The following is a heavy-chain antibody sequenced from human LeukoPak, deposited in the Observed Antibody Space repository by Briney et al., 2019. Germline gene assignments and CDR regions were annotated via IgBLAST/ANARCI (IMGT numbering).Heavy chain of an antibody. CDR3: ARDGDRDSPYWYYY. CDR1: GFTFRDYH. CDR2: IVGSSSYT. J-gene: IGHJ4*02. D-gene: IGHD6-13*01. Sequence: PGGSLRLSCAVSGFTFRDYHMSWIRQAPGKGLEWVAYIVGSSSYTNYADSVKGRFTISRDNGENSLYLQMNSLRDEDTAVYYCARDGDRDSPYWYYYWGQGTLVTVSS. V-gene: IGHV3-11*06.